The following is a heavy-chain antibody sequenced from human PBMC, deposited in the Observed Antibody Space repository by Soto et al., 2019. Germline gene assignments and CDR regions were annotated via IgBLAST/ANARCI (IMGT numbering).Heavy chain of an antibody. Sequence: GGSLRLSCAASGFTFSSYAMHWVRQAPGKGLEYVSAISSNGGSTYYANSVKGRFTISRDNSKNTLYLQMGSLRAEDMAVYYCARGTIEYSSTSEFDYWGQGPLVTVSS. V-gene: IGHV3-64*01. CDR1: GFTFSSYA. J-gene: IGHJ4*02. CDR3: ARGTIEYSSTSEFDY. CDR2: ISSNGGST. D-gene: IGHD6-6*01.